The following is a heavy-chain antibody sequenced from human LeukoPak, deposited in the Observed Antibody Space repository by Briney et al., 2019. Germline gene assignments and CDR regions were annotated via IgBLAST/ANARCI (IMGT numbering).Heavy chain of an antibody. Sequence: PGGSLRLSCAASGFTFSSYGMHWVRQAPGKGLEWVAFIRYDGSNKYYADSVKGRFTISRDNSKNTLYLQMNSLRAEDTAVYYCAKRETSTIFGVVYFDYWGQGTLVTVSS. CDR2: IRYDGSNK. CDR1: GFTFSSYG. J-gene: IGHJ4*02. V-gene: IGHV3-30*02. D-gene: IGHD3-3*01. CDR3: AKRETSTIFGVVYFDY.